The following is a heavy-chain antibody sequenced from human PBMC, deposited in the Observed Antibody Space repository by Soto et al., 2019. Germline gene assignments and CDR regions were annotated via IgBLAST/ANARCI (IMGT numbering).Heavy chain of an antibody. CDR1: GGTFSSYA. CDR2: IIPIFGTA. CDR3: ARDTITMVRGVIIAEVDPNWFDP. V-gene: IGHV1-69*13. D-gene: IGHD3-10*01. Sequence: ASVKVSCKASGGTFSSYAISWVRQAPGQGLEWMGGIIPIFGTANYAQKFQGRVTITADESTSTAYMELSSLRSEDTAVYYCARDTITMVRGVIIAEVDPNWFDPWGQGTRVTVSS. J-gene: IGHJ5*02.